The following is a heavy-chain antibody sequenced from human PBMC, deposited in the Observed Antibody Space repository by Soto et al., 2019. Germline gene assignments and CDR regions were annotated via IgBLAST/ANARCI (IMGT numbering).Heavy chain of an antibody. Sequence: QVQLVQSGAEVKKPGASVKVSCKASGYTFTSYDINWVRQATGQGLEWMGWMNPNSGNTGYAQKFQGRVTMTRNTSIRRADIEMSSRRYEATAVYYCARGVKFGCDYGWGGQRVWFGPGGPGTLVTVSS. CDR2: MNPNSGNT. V-gene: IGHV1-8*01. D-gene: IGHD3-16*01. CDR3: ARGVKFGCDYGWGGQRVWFGP. CDR1: GYTFTSYD. J-gene: IGHJ5*02.